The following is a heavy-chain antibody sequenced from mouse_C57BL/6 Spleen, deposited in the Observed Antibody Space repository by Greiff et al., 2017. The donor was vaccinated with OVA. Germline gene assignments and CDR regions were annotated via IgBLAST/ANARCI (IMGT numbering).Heavy chain of an antibody. Sequence: QVQLKQSGTELVKPGASVKLSCKASGYTFTSYWMHWVKQRPGQGLEWIGNINPSNGGTNYNEKFKSKATLTVDKSSSTAYMQLSSLTSEDSAVYYCARYDYDGDWYFDVWGTGTTVTVSS. CDR3: ARYDYDGDWYFDV. CDR1: GYTFTSYW. CDR2: INPSNGGT. J-gene: IGHJ1*03. D-gene: IGHD2-4*01. V-gene: IGHV1-53*01.